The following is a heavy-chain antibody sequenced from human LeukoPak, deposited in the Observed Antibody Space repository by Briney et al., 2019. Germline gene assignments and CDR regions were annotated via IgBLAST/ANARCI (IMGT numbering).Heavy chain of an antibody. Sequence: GGSLRLSCAASGFTFNNYNMNWVRQAPGKGLEWVSSINSGNNYVYYADSVKGRFTISRDNAKKSLYLQMNSLRAEDTAVYYCARGGGGNPYYFDYWGQGTLVTVSS. CDR3: ARGGGGNPYYFDY. V-gene: IGHV3-21*01. D-gene: IGHD2-15*01. J-gene: IGHJ4*02. CDR1: GFTFNNYN. CDR2: INSGNNYV.